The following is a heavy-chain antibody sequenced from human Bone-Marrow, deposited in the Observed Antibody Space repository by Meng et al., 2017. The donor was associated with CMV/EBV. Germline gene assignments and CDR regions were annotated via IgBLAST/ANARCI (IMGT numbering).Heavy chain of an antibody. J-gene: IGHJ4*02. CDR1: GFTVNTYA. D-gene: IGHD1-14*01. Sequence: PSGFTVNTYARNWVRQAQGKGLEWVSTFTGRDGSTYYADSVKGRFTISRDNSKNILYLQMNSLTADDTAVYYCAKELGSTGLGRLHYWGQGTLVTVSS. V-gene: IGHV3-23*01. CDR2: FTGRDGST. CDR3: AKELGSTGLGRLHY.